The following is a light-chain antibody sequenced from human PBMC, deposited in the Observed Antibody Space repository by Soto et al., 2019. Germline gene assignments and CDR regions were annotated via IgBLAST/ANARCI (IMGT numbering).Light chain of an antibody. V-gene: IGLV1-44*01. Sequence: QSVLTQAPSASGTPGQRVTISCSGSSSNIGSNTVNWYQQLPGTAPKLLIYSNNERPSGVSDRFSGSKSDTSASLSISGLQSEDEADYYCAAWDDSLNGVVFGGGTKVTVL. CDR2: SNN. CDR3: AAWDDSLNGVV. CDR1: SSNIGSNT. J-gene: IGLJ2*01.